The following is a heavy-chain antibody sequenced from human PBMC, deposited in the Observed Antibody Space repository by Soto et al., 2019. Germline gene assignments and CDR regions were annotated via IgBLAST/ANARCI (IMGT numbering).Heavy chain of an antibody. Sequence: QVQLVQSGAEVKKPGSSVKVSCKASGGTFSSYGISWMRQAPGHGLEWMGGIIPIFGAANYAQKFQARVTITADRSTSTASLELSSLRSEDTAVYYCARVIRPIFGVPDPPYYYYGMDVWGQGTTVTVSS. J-gene: IGHJ6*02. CDR1: GGTFSSYG. V-gene: IGHV1-69*06. D-gene: IGHD3-3*01. CDR3: ARVIRPIFGVPDPPYYYYGMDV. CDR2: IIPIFGAA.